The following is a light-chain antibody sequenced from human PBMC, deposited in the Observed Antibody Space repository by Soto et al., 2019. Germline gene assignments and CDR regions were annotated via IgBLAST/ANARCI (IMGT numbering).Light chain of an antibody. CDR3: GTWDSSLSAVV. CDR1: SSNIGNNY. V-gene: IGLV1-51*02. J-gene: IGLJ2*01. CDR2: END. Sequence: QSVLTQPPSVSAAPGQKVTISCSGGSSNIGNNYVSWYQQLPGTAPKLLICENDKRPSGIPDRFSGSKSGTSATLGITGLQTGDEADYYCGTWDSSLSAVVFGGGTKVTVL.